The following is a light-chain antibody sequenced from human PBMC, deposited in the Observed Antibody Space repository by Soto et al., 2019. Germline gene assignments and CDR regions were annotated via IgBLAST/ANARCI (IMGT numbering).Light chain of an antibody. CDR2: DAS. V-gene: IGKV3-11*01. CDR1: QSVSSY. CDR3: LQDNDWPLST. J-gene: IGKJ5*01. Sequence: EIVLTQSPATLSLSPGERATLSLMASQSVSSYLAWYQQKPGQAPRLLIYDASNRATGIPARFSGSGSGTDFTLTISSLQSEDSGIYYCLQDNDWPLSTFGQGTRLEI.